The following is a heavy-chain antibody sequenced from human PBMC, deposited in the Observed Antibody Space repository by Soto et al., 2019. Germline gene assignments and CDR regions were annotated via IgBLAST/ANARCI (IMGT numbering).Heavy chain of an antibody. D-gene: IGHD4-17*01. CDR2: ISWNSETI. Sequence: DVQLVESGGGLVQPGRSLRLSCADSGFTVDDYAMHWVRQAPGKGLELVSGISWNSETIDYADSVKGRFTISRDNAKSSLFLQMNSLRPDDTALYYCAKDMKWGGMTTIHYFDSWGQGTLVTVSS. V-gene: IGHV3-9*01. J-gene: IGHJ4*02. CDR3: AKDMKWGGMTTIHYFDS. CDR1: GFTVDDYA.